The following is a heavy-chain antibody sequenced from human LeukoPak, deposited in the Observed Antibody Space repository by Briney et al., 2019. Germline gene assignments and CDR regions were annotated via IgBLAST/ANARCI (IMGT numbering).Heavy chain of an antibody. D-gene: IGHD3-3*01. CDR2: ISSSGST. J-gene: IGHJ4*02. CDR1: GGSISSYY. V-gene: IGHV4-4*07. Sequence: SETLSLTCTVSGGSISSYYWSWIRQPAGKGLEWIGRISSSGSTNYNPSLKSRVTISVDTSKNQFSLKLSSVTAADTAVYYCASSHPLGSNNDYYTPFDYWGQGTLVTVSS. CDR3: ASSHPLGSNNDYYTPFDY.